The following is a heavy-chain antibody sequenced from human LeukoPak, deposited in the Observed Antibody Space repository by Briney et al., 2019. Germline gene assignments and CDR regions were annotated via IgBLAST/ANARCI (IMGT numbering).Heavy chain of an antibody. Sequence: PSETLSLTCVVDGGYFSGFYWTWIRQAPGKGLEWIGEISYSGSTKYNPSLKSRVTIEVDTPKKRISLNLSSLTAADTAVYYCAKGKAGHYHSVTDEYYYYMDVWGKGTTVIVSS. V-gene: IGHV4-34*01. CDR3: AKGKAGHYHSVTDEYYYYMDV. CDR1: GGYFSGFY. CDR2: ISYSGST. D-gene: IGHD3-9*01. J-gene: IGHJ6*03.